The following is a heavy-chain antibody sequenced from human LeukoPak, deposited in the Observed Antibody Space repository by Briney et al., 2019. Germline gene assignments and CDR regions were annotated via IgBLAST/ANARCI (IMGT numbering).Heavy chain of an antibody. Sequence: SETLSRTCTVSGGSISSYYWSWIRQPAGKGLEWIGRIYTSGSTNYNPSLKSRVTMSVDTSKNQFSLKLSSVTAADTAVYYCARVFGGWSNDAFDIWGQGTMVTVSS. V-gene: IGHV4-4*07. D-gene: IGHD3-3*01. CDR3: ARVFGGWSNDAFDI. CDR1: GGSISSYY. CDR2: IYTSGST. J-gene: IGHJ3*02.